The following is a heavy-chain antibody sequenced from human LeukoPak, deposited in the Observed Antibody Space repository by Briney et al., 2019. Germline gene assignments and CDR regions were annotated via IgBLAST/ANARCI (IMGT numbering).Heavy chain of an antibody. CDR3: AKSEIAEMARISCLY. D-gene: IGHD5-24*01. J-gene: IGHJ4*02. CDR1: GFTFSSYA. V-gene: IGHV3-23*01. Sequence: GSLTLSCAVSGFTFSSYAMSWVRQVPGKGLEWVSAISGSGGSTYYADSVKGRFTLSRDHSKHTMYMQMNRLRAEDTAVYYCAKSEIAEMARISCLYWGLGTLVTVSS. CDR2: ISGSGGST.